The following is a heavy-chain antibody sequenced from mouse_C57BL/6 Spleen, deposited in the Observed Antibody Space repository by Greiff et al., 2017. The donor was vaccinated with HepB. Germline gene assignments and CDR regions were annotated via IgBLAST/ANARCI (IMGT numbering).Heavy chain of an antibody. V-gene: IGHV1-7*01. J-gene: IGHJ2*01. D-gene: IGHD3-2*02. CDR2: INPSSGYT. Sequence: VHLVESGAELAKPGASVKLSCKASGYTFTSYWMHWVKQRPGQGLEWIGYINPSSGYTKYNQKFKDKATLTADKSSSTAYMQLSSLTYEDSAVYYCARSREGTAQAPYFDYWGQGTTLTVSS. CDR3: ARSREGTAQAPYFDY. CDR1: GYTFTSYW.